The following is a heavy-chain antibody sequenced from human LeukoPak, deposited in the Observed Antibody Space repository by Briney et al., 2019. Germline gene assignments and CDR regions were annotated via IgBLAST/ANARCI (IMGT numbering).Heavy chain of an antibody. CDR3: AKATYSNYYFDY. CDR2: ISWNSGSI. D-gene: IGHD4-11*01. Sequence: PGRSLRLSCAASGFTFDDYAMHWVRQAPGKGLEWVSGISWNSGSIGCADSVKGRFTISRDNAKNSLYLQMNSLRAEDTALYYCAKATYSNYYFDYWGQGTLVTVSS. J-gene: IGHJ4*02. V-gene: IGHV3-9*01. CDR1: GFTFDDYA.